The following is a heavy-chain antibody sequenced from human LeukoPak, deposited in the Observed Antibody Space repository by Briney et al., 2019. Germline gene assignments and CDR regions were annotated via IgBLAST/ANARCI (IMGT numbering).Heavy chain of an antibody. J-gene: IGHJ5*02. CDR3: ARTYYGDYGDNWFDP. CDR2: MNPNSGNT. D-gene: IGHD4-17*01. V-gene: IGHV1-8*01. Sequence: ASVKVSCKASGYTFTSYDINWVRQATGQGLEWMGWMNPNSGNTGYAQKFQGRVTMTRNTSISTAYMELSSLRSEDTAVYYCARTYYGDYGDNWFDPWGQGTLVTVSS. CDR1: GYTFTSYD.